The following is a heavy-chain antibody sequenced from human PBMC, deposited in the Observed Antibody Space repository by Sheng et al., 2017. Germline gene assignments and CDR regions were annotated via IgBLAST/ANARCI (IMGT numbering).Heavy chain of an antibody. CDR1: GDTFRSYV. CDR2: IVVTLQKT. D-gene: IGHD6-13*01. CDR3: ARDLRGMSNHFDN. J-gene: IGHJ4*02. Sequence: QVQLVQSGAEVKNPGASVKVSCKASGDTFRSYVIAWVRQAPGQRLEWMGRIVVTLQKTHYAEKFQGRVAISADEGTNTAYMELISLTSDDTAVYYCARDLRGMSNHFDNWGQGTLVTVSS. V-gene: IGHV1-69*11.